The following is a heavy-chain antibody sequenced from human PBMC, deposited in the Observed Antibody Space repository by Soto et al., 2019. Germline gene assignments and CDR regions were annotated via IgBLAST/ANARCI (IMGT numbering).Heavy chain of an antibody. CDR2: IYPGDSHT. D-gene: IGHD1-7*01. CDR1: GYSFTSYW. V-gene: IGHV5-51*01. Sequence: PGESLKISCKGSGYSFTSYWIGWVRQMPGKGLECMGIIYPGDSHTRYSPSFQGQVTISADKSISTAYLQWSSLKASDTAMYFCARRITGTFTYDAFDIWGQGTVVTVSS. J-gene: IGHJ3*02. CDR3: ARRITGTFTYDAFDI.